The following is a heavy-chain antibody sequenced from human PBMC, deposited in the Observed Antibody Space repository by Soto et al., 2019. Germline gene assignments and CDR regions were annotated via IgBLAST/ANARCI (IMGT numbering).Heavy chain of an antibody. V-gene: IGHV4-59*08. CDR2: IYYSGST. CDR3: ARLQLYYGSGKEGPAFDI. Sequence: PSETLSLTCAVSGGSISSYYWSGIRQPPGKGLEWIGYIYYSGSTNYNPSLKSRVTISVDTSKNQFSLKLSSVTAADTAVYYCARLQLYYGSGKEGPAFDIWGQGTMVTVS. D-gene: IGHD3-10*01. CDR1: GGSISSYY. J-gene: IGHJ3*02.